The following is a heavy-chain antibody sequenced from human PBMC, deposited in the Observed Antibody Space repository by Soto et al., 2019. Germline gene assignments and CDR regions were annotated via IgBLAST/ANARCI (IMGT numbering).Heavy chain of an antibody. CDR2: INPNSGGT. J-gene: IGHJ4*02. CDR3: ARDLPLPYSSSWAFDY. V-gene: IGHV1-2*02. Sequence: GASVKVSCKASGYTFTGYYMHWVRQAPGQGLEWMGWINPNSGGTNYAQKFQGRVTMTRVTSISTAYMELSRLRSDDTAVYYCARDLPLPYSSSWAFDYWGQGTLVTVSS. D-gene: IGHD6-13*01. CDR1: GYTFTGYY.